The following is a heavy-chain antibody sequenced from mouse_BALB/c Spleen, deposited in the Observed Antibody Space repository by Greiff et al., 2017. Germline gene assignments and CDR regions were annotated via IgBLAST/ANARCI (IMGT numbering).Heavy chain of an antibody. CDR2: ISTYYGDA. J-gene: IGHJ3*01. Sequence: VQLQESGAELVRPGVSVKISCKGSGYTFTDYAMHWVKQSHAKSLEWIGVISTYYGDASYNQKFKGKATMTVDKSSSTAYMELARLTSEDSAIYYCALYDYDGSWFAYWGQGTLVTVSA. CDR1: GYTFTDYA. D-gene: IGHD2-4*01. CDR3: ALYDYDGSWFAY. V-gene: IGHV1S137*01.